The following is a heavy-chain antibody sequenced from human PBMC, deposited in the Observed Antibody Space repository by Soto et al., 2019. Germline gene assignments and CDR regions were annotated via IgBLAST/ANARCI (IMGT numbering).Heavy chain of an antibody. CDR1: GYTFTSYG. V-gene: IGHV1-18*04. Sequence: QVQLVQSGAEVKKPGASVKVSCKASGYTFTSYGISWVRQAPGQGLEWMGWISAYNGNTNYAQKLQGRVTMTTDTSTSTAYMELRSLRSDDTAVYSCARDRMVFGESSPYYYYGMDVWGQGTTVTVSS. D-gene: IGHD3-10*02. J-gene: IGHJ6*02. CDR2: ISAYNGNT. CDR3: ARDRMVFGESSPYYYYGMDV.